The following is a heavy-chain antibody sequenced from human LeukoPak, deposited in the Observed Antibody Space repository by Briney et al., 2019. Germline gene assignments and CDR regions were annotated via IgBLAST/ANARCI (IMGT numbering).Heavy chain of an antibody. D-gene: IGHD3-16*01. CDR1: GFTFSTFA. V-gene: IGHV3-64D*06. Sequence: GGSLRLSCSASGFTFSTFAMHWVRQAPGKRLEYVSGVNNNGDSTYYSDSVKARLTISRDNSKNTLFLQMASLRAEDTAVYYCVKTMMTFGGVIRTDAFDIWGQGTMVIVSS. J-gene: IGHJ3*02. CDR2: VNNNGDST. CDR3: VKTMMTFGGVIRTDAFDI.